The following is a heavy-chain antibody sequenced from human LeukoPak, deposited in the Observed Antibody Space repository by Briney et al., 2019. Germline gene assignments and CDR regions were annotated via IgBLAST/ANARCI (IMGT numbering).Heavy chain of an antibody. V-gene: IGHV3-9*01. J-gene: IGHJ5*02. D-gene: IGHD2-15*01. Sequence: GGSLRLSCAASGFTFDDYAMHWVRQAPGKGLEWVSGISWNSGSIGYADSVKGRFTISRDNAKNSLYLQMNSLRAEDTALYYCAKDSVYCSGGSCLNWFDPWGQGTLVTVSS. CDR3: AKDSVYCSGGSCLNWFDP. CDR2: ISWNSGSI. CDR1: GFTFDDYA.